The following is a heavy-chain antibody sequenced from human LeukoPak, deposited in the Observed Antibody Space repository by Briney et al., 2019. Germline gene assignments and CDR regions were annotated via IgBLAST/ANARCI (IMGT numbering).Heavy chain of an antibody. CDR3: ARLSGYSYGYYDPGYFDY. CDR1: GFTFSSYW. D-gene: IGHD5-18*01. Sequence: GGSLRLSCAASGFTFSSYWMSWVRQAPGKGLEWVANIKQDGSEKYYVDSVKGRFTISRDNAKNSLYLQMNSLRAEDTAVYYCARLSGYSYGYYDPGYFDYWGQGTLVTVSS. CDR2: IKQDGSEK. V-gene: IGHV3-7*01. J-gene: IGHJ4*02.